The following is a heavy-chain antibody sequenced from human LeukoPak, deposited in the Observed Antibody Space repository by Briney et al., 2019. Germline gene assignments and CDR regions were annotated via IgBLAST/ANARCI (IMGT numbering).Heavy chain of an antibody. CDR1: GFTFSSYS. CDR2: ISSSSSYI. J-gene: IGHJ3*02. V-gene: IGHV3-21*01. D-gene: IGHD2-2*01. Sequence: PGGSLRLSCAASGFTFSSYSMNWVRQAPGKGLEWVSSISSSSSYIYYADSVKGRFTISRDNAKNSLYLQMNSLRAEDTAVYYCARDEGVVVPAASLASDIWGQGTMVTVSS. CDR3: ARDEGVVVPAASLASDI.